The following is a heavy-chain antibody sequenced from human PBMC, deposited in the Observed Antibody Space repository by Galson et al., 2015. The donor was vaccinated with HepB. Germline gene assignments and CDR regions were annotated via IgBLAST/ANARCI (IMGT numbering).Heavy chain of an antibody. Sequence: SVKVSCKASGYTSTSYYMHWVRQAPGQGLEWMGIINPSGGSTSYAQKFQGRVTMTRDTSTSTVYMELSSLRSEDTAVYYCAREVVGIQLYDAFDIWGQGTMVTVSS. CDR2: INPSGGST. V-gene: IGHV1-46*01. CDR1: GYTSTSYY. CDR3: AREVVGIQLYDAFDI. D-gene: IGHD5-18*01. J-gene: IGHJ3*02.